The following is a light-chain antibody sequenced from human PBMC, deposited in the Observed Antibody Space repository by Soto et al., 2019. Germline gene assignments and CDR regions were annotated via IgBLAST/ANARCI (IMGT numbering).Light chain of an antibody. V-gene: IGKV3-20*01. J-gene: IGKJ2*01. CDR2: EAS. Sequence: IVLTQSPATLSLSPGERATLSCRASQSVGNNLAWYQQKPGQAPGLLIYEASTRATGIPARFSGRGSGTDFTLTISRLEPEDFAVYYCQQYGGSPYTFGLGTKVDI. CDR3: QQYGGSPYT. CDR1: QSVGNN.